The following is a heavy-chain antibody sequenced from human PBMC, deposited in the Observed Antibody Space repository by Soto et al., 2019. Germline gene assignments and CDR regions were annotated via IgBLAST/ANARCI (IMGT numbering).Heavy chain of an antibody. V-gene: IGHV3-48*03. D-gene: IGHD2-2*01. J-gene: IGHJ4*02. CDR2: IQNHGYSR. CDR1: GFTFSQDE. CDR3: ARGYDAGCHFGY. Sequence: EVQLVESGGGLVQPGGSLRLSCEASGFTFSQDEMNWVRQAPGKGLEWIAYIQNHGYSRHYADSVKGRFTISRDNAKNSLYLQMSSLTAEDTAIYYFARGYDAGCHFGYWGQGVLVTVSS.